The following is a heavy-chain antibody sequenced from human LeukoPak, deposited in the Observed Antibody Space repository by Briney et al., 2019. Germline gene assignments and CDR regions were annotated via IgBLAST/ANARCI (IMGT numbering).Heavy chain of an antibody. J-gene: IGHJ4*02. CDR1: GYTFTGYY. CDR3: EREQDYVINYFDY. D-gene: IGHD4-17*01. CDR2: INPNSGGT. Sequence: ASVKVSCKASGYTFTGYYMHWVRQAPGQGLEWMGWINPNSGGTNYAQKFQGRVTMTRDTSISTAYMELSRLRSDDTAVYYCEREQDYVINYFDYWGQGTLVTVSS. V-gene: IGHV1-2*02.